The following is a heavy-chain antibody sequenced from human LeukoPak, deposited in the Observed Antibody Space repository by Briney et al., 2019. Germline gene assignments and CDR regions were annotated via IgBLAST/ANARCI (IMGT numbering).Heavy chain of an antibody. D-gene: IGHD3-22*01. CDR2: INGSGGST. J-gene: IGHJ4*02. V-gene: IGHV3-23*01. Sequence: GGSLRLSCAASGFTFSSYAMSWVRQAPGKGLEWVSAINGSGGSTYYADSVKGRFTISRDNSKNTLYLQMNSLRAEDTAVYYCAKKAPLYYYDSSGYYNYWGQGTLVTVSS. CDR3: AKKAPLYYYDSSGYYNY. CDR1: GFTFSSYA.